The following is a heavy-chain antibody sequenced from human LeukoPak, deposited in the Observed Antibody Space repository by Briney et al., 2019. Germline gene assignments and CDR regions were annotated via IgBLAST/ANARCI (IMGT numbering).Heavy chain of an antibody. Sequence: GGSLRLSCAASGFTFSSYAMHWVRQAPGKGLEYVSAISSNGGSTYYANSVKGRFTISRDNSKNTLYLQMGSLRAEDTAVYYCARTDLTITNDYWGQGTLVTVSS. CDR3: ARTDLTITNDY. J-gene: IGHJ4*02. V-gene: IGHV3-64*01. D-gene: IGHD1-14*01. CDR1: GFTFSSYA. CDR2: ISSNGGST.